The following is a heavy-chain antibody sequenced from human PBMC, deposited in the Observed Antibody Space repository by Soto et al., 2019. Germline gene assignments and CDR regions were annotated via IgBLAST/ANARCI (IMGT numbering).Heavy chain of an antibody. V-gene: IGHV3-21*02. J-gene: IGHJ4*02. D-gene: IGHD3-22*01. CDR1: GLTLSSYG. CDR2: ISAITNYK. Sequence: EVQLVESGGGLVKPGGSLRLSCAGSGLTLSSYGMSWVRQAPGKGLEWVSSISAITNYKYSADSLKGRFTIPRDNAKNSLYLKMNSLRAEEPAVYYGAGGSRDTCGYYDFESWGRGTLVTASP. CDR3: AGGSRDTCGYYDFES.